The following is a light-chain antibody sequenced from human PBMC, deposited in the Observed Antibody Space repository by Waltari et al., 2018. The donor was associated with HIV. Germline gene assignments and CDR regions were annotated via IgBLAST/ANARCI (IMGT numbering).Light chain of an antibody. V-gene: IGLV1-40*01. Sequence: QSVLTQPPSVSGAPGQRVTISCTGTSSNIGAGYDVPWYQQLPGTAPKLLIYGNTNRPSGVPDRFSGSKSGTSASLAITGLQAEDEADYYCQSYDSSLSGHVFGTGTKVTVL. CDR1: SSNIGAGYD. CDR2: GNT. CDR3: QSYDSSLSGHV. J-gene: IGLJ1*01.